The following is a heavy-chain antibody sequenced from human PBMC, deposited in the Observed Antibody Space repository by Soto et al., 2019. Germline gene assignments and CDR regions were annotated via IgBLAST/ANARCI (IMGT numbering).Heavy chain of an antibody. CDR1: GFTFSDYA. J-gene: IGHJ4*02. CDR3: AKGGRQWLVTSDFNY. V-gene: IGHV3-30*18. D-gene: IGHD6-19*01. Sequence: VQLVESGGGVVQPGRSLRLSCAASGFTFSDYAMHWVRQAPGKGLEWVAVVSHDGRNTHYADSVKVRFTISRDSSKNAVALEMTSLKADDTAVYYCAKGGRQWLVTSDFNYWCQGGLVTVSS. CDR2: VSHDGRNT.